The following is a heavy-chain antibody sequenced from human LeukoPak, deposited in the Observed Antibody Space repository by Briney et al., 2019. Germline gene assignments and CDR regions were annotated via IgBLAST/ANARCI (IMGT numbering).Heavy chain of an antibody. Sequence: PGGSLRLSCAASGFTFSSYGMNWVRQAPGKGLEWVSYISSSGSTIYYADSVKGRFTISRDNAKNSLYLQMNSLRAEDTAVYYCARGPRYFDRSPKGGMDYWGQGTLVTVSS. CDR1: GFTFSSYG. V-gene: IGHV3-48*03. J-gene: IGHJ4*02. D-gene: IGHD3-9*01. CDR2: ISSSGSTI. CDR3: ARGPRYFDRSPKGGMDY.